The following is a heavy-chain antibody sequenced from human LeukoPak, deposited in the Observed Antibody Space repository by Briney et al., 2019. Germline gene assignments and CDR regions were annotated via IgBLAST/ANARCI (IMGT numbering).Heavy chain of an antibody. V-gene: IGHV1-69*13. Sequence: SVNVSCKASGGTFSSYAISWVRQAPGQGLEWMGGIIPIFGTANYAQKFQGRVTITADESTSTAYMELSSLRSEDTAGYYCARDRGGKITMVRGVTNWFDPWGQGTLVTVSS. CDR1: GGTFSSYA. CDR3: ARDRGGKITMVRGVTNWFDP. J-gene: IGHJ5*02. CDR2: IIPIFGTA. D-gene: IGHD3-10*01.